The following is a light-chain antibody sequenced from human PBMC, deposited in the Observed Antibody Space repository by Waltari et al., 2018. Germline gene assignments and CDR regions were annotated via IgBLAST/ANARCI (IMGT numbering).Light chain of an antibody. V-gene: IGKV1-39*01. J-gene: IGKJ4*01. CDR2: AVP. CDR1: PSILTY. CDR3: QQTYSVPLT. Sequence: DIQMTQSPSSLSASVGDRVTITCRPSPSILTYLNWYKQKRGKAPKVLISAVPTLQRGVPSRFSGSGSGTDFTLTISSLQPEDFATYYCQQTYSVPLTFGGGTKVEVK.